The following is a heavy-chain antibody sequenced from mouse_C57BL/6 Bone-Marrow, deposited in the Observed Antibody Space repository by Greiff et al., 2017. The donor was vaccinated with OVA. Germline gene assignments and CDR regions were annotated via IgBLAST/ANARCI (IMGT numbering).Heavy chain of an antibody. Sequence: QVQLQQSGAELARPGASVKLSCKASGYTFTSCGISWVKQSPGQGLEWIGEIYPRSGSTYYNEKFKGKATLTADKSSSTAYMELRSLTSEDSAVYVCAREEAQAFHFYYWGQGTTLTVSS. CDR2: IYPRSGST. D-gene: IGHD3-2*02. V-gene: IGHV1-81*01. CDR1: GYTFTSCG. CDR3: AREEAQAFHFYY. J-gene: IGHJ2*01.